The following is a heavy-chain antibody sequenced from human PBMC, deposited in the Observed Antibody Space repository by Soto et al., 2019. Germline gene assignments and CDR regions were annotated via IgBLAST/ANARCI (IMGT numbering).Heavy chain of an antibody. CDR3: AKARLGGQLVLRAFDI. CDR1: GFTFDDYA. D-gene: IGHD6-6*01. Sequence: GGSLRLSCAASGFTFDDYAMHWVRQAPGKGLEWVSGISWNSGSIGYADSVKGRFTISRDNAKNSLYLQMNSLRAEDTALYYCAKARLGGQLVLRAFDIWGQGTMVTVSS. CDR2: ISWNSGSI. J-gene: IGHJ3*02. V-gene: IGHV3-9*01.